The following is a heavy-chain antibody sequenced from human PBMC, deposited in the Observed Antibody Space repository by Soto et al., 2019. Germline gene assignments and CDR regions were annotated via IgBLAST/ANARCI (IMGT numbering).Heavy chain of an antibody. CDR2: IYYSGST. J-gene: IGHJ4*02. CDR3: GRRTGTTRGDY. CDR1: GGSISSYY. Sequence: SETLSLTCTVSGGSISSYYWSWIRQPPGKGLEWIGYIYYSGSTNYNPSLKSRVTISVDTSKNQFSLKLSSVTAADTAVYYCGRRTGTTRGDYWGQGTLVTVSS. D-gene: IGHD1-7*01. V-gene: IGHV4-59*01.